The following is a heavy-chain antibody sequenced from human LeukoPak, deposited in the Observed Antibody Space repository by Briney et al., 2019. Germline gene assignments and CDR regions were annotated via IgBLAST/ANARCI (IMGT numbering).Heavy chain of an antibody. CDR2: IIPIFGTA. CDR3: ARAETYYDFWSGSYYYYYGMDV. D-gene: IGHD3-3*01. CDR1: GGTFSSYA. Sequence: AASVKVSCKASGGTFSSYAISWVRQAPGQGLEWMGGIIPIFGTANYAQKFQGRVTITADESTSTAYMELSSLRSEDTAVYYCARAETYYDFWSGSYYYYYGMDVWGQGTTVTVSS. J-gene: IGHJ6*02. V-gene: IGHV1-69*13.